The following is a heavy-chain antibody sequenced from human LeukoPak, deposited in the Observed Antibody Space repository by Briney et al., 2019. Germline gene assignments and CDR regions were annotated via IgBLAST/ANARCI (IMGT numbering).Heavy chain of an antibody. Sequence: PSETLSLTCTVSGGSISSGSYYWSWIRQPAGKGLEWIGRIYTSGSTNYNPSLKSRVTISVDTSKNQFSLKLSSVTAADTAVYYCARGNGSVAAAAYWYFDLWGRGTLDTVSS. V-gene: IGHV4-61*02. J-gene: IGHJ2*01. CDR1: GGSISSGSYY. CDR3: ARGNGSVAAAAYWYFDL. D-gene: IGHD6-13*01. CDR2: IYTSGST.